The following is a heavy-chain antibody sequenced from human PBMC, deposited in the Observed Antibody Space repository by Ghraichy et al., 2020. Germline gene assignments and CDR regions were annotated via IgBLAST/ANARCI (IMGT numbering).Heavy chain of an antibody. Sequence: SETLSLTCAVYGGSFSGYYWSWIRQPPGKGLEWIGEINHSGSTNYNPSLKSRVTISVDTSKNQFSLKLSSVTAADTAVYYCAREEGPGTVTTTKAFDYWGQGTLVTVSS. CDR3: AREEGPGTVTTTKAFDY. D-gene: IGHD4-17*01. V-gene: IGHV4-34*01. CDR1: GGSFSGYY. CDR2: INHSGST. J-gene: IGHJ4*02.